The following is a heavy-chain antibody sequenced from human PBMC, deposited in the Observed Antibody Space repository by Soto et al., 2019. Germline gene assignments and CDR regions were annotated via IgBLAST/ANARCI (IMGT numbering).Heavy chain of an antibody. CDR2: IKEDGSEK. D-gene: IGHD4-4*01. Sequence: GSLRLSCAASGFTFSNYWMNLFRQAPWKGLECVASIKEDGSEKHYVDSVKGRFTISRDNPKNSLFLQMNSLRVEDTAVYYCAKDKLNSNYEYYFDYWGQGTLVTVSS. J-gene: IGHJ4*02. CDR1: GFTFSNYW. V-gene: IGHV3-7*01. CDR3: AKDKLNSNYEYYFDY.